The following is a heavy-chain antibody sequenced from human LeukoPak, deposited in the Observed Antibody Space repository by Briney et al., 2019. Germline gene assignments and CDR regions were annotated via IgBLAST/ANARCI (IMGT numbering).Heavy chain of an antibody. J-gene: IGHJ4*02. D-gene: IGHD3-22*01. CDR2: ISSSGSTI. CDR1: GFTFSDYY. CDR3: ARGQYYYDSSGYYRTFDY. Sequence: GGSLRLSCAASGFTFSDYYMSWIRQAPGKGLEWVSYISSSGSTIYYADSVKGRFTISRDNAKNSLYLQMNSLRAEDTAVYYCARGQYYYDSSGYYRTFDYWGQGTLVTVSS. V-gene: IGHV3-11*01.